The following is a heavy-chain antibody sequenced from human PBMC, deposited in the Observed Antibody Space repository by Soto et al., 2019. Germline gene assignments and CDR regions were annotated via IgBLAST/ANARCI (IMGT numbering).Heavy chain of an antibody. J-gene: IGHJ5*02. D-gene: IGHD5-18*01. V-gene: IGHV3-48*01. Sequence: PGGALRLSCVAFGGTFSSYSRNWVRQAPGKGLEWGSYISSSGRTTYYADSVKGRFTISRDNATNSLYVQMNSLRAEVPALCYCPRDARYSYGPVDTWAQGP. CDR1: GGTFSSYS. CDR2: ISSSGRTT. CDR3: PRDARYSYGPVDT.